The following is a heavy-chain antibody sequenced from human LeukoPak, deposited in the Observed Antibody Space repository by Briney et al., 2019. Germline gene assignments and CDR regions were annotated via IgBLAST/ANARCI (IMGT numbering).Heavy chain of an antibody. CDR2: IYSGGST. J-gene: IGHJ4*02. Sequence: GGSLRLSCAASGFSVTSNYMSWVRQAPGKGLEWVSVIYSGGSTYYADSVKGRFTISRDNSKNTLYLQMNSLRAEDTAVYYCARASLSGNLFDYWGQGTLVTVSS. CDR1: GFSVTSNY. CDR3: ARASLSGNLFDY. D-gene: IGHD4-23*01. V-gene: IGHV3-66*01.